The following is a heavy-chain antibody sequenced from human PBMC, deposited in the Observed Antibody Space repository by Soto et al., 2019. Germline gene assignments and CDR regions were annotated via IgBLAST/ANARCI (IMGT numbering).Heavy chain of an antibody. J-gene: IGHJ4*02. Sequence: SVEVSCKASGGTFSSYAISWVRQAPGQGLEWMGGITPVFGSANYAQKFQGRVTITADESTSTAYMDLSSLRSEDTAVYYCVHSLRRASCRGGNCYFFAFWGQGTPVTVSS. CDR3: VHSLRRASCRGGNCYFFAF. CDR2: ITPVFGSA. CDR1: GGTFSSYA. D-gene: IGHD2-15*01. V-gene: IGHV1-69*13.